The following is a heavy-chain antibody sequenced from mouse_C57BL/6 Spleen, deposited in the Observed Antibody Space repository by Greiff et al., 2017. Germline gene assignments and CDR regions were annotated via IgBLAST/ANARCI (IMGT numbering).Heavy chain of an antibody. V-gene: IGHV14-3*01. CDR1: GFNIKNTY. Sequence: EVKLQQSVAELVRPGASVKLSCTASGFNIKNTYMHWVKQRPEQGLEWIGRIDPANGNTKYAPKFQGKATITADTSSNTAYLQLSSLTSEDTAIYYCARSGYGSSYVDHFDYWGQGTTLTVSS. CDR2: IDPANGNT. CDR3: ARSGYGSSYVDHFDY. J-gene: IGHJ2*01. D-gene: IGHD1-1*01.